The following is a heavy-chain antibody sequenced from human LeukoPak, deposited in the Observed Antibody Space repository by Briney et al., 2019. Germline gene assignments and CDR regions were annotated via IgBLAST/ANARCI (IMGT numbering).Heavy chain of an antibody. J-gene: IGHJ4*02. Sequence: GGSLRLSCAASGFTFSTYAMTWVRQAPGKGLEWVSSISNSGGTTHYADSVRGRFTISRDNAKNSLYLQMNSLRAEDTAVYYCARESSGCPDYWGQGTLVTVSS. D-gene: IGHD6-19*01. V-gene: IGHV3-23*01. CDR1: GFTFSTYA. CDR2: ISNSGGTT. CDR3: ARESSGCPDY.